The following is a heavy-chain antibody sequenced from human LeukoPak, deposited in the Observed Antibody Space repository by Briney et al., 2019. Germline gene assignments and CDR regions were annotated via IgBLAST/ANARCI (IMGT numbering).Heavy chain of an antibody. D-gene: IGHD1-26*01. CDR2: RYPEGSAS. CDR1: GYTFNNYW. V-gene: IGHV5-51*01. Sequence: TGESLKISCKASGYTFNNYWIGWVRQVPGRGLEWMGMRYPEGSASTYHPSFEGRVTISADQSVTTAYLEWNSLKASDTALYYCVRQGLQSGTYPAYWGPGTLVTVSS. J-gene: IGHJ4*02. CDR3: VRQGLQSGTYPAY.